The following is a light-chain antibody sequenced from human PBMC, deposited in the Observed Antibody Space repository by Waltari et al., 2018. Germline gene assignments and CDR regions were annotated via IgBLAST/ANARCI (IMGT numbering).Light chain of an antibody. CDR2: AAS. J-gene: IGKJ1*01. Sequence: AIQMTQSPSSLSASVGDRITITCRASQDIRNDVGWYQQKPGEAPKLLIYAASILQSGVPSNVGGSGSGTDFTLTISSLQPEDFATYYCLQDYNYPRTFGQGTKVEIK. CDR3: LQDYNYPRT. CDR1: QDIRND. V-gene: IGKV1-6*01.